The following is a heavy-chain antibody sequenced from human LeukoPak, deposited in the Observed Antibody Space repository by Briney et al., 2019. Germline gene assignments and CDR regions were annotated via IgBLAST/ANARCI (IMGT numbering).Heavy chain of an antibody. CDR1: GGTFSSYA. Sequence: SVKVSCKASGGTFSSYAISWVRQAPRQGREWMGGIIPIFGTANYAQKFQGRVTITADESTSTAYMELSSLRSEDTAVYYCARGRYCSGGSCYGDWFDPWGQGTLVTVSS. CDR3: ARGRYCSGGSCYGDWFDP. D-gene: IGHD2-15*01. J-gene: IGHJ5*02. CDR2: IIPIFGTA. V-gene: IGHV1-69*13.